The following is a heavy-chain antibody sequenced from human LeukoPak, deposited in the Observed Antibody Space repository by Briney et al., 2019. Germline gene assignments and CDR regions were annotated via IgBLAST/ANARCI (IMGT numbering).Heavy chain of an antibody. Sequence: GGSLRLSCAASGFTFSSYWMHWVRQAPGKGLVWVSRINSDGRRTSYADSVRGRFTISRDNAKNPLYLQMNSLRAEDTDVYYCARDGPLLYYDFWSGYYSFDYWGQGTLVSVSS. CDR2: INSDGRRT. D-gene: IGHD3-3*01. CDR3: ARDGPLLYYDFWSGYYSFDY. V-gene: IGHV3-74*01. J-gene: IGHJ4*02. CDR1: GFTFSSYW.